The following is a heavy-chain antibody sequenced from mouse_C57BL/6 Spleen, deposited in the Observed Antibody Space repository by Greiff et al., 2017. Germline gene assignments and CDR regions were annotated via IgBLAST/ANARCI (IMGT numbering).Heavy chain of an antibody. CDR3: ARGHDYWFAY. CDR1: GFTFSDYG. CDR2: ISSGSSTI. J-gene: IGHJ3*01. Sequence: EVQVVESGGGLVKPGGSLKLSCAASGFTFSDYGMHWVRQAPEKGLEWVAYISSGSSTIYYADTVKGRFTISRDNAKNTLFLQMTSLRSEDTAMYYCARGHDYWFAYWGQGTLVTVSA. V-gene: IGHV5-17*01. D-gene: IGHD2-4*01.